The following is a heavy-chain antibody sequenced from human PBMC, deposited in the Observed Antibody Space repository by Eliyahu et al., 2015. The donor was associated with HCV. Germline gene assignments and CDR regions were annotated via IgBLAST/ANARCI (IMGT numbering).Heavy chain of an antibody. D-gene: IGHD4-17*01. Sequence: EEQLLESGGGLVQPGGSLRLSCEASGFXFSDYDMTWVRQAPGKGLEYVSSINXRGVYIFYGDSVKGRFTLSRDNSKNKLYLQMNNLRADDTALYYCARIDGVSPSARSFDIWGQGTMVNVSS. J-gene: IGHJ3*02. CDR2: INXRGVYI. V-gene: IGHV3-23*01. CDR1: GFXFSDYD. CDR3: ARIDGVSPSARSFDI.